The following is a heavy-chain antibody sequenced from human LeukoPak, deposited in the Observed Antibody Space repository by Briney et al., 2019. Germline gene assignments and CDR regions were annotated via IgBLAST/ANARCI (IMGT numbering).Heavy chain of an antibody. D-gene: IGHD3-10*01. CDR1: GYSISSGYY. CDR2: IYYSGST. V-gene: IGHV4-38-2*02. Sequence: SETLSLTCTVSGYSISSGYYWGWIRQPPGKGLEWIGSIYYSGSTYYNPSLKSRVTISVDTSKNQFSLKLSSVTAADTAVYYCARVSYGEYYYYYMDVWGKGTTVTISS. CDR3: ARVSYGEYYYYYMDV. J-gene: IGHJ6*03.